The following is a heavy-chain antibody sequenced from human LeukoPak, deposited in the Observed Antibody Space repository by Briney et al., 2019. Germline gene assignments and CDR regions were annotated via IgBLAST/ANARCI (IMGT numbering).Heavy chain of an antibody. Sequence: SETLSLTCTVSGGSLNSYYWGWLRQPTGKGLEWVGYIYYSGSTNYNSSLKSRVAISVDTSKNQFSLKLSSVNAGDTAIYYCVRRGESGRHHAYFDSWGQGTLVTVSS. CDR1: GGSLNSYY. V-gene: IGHV4-59*08. CDR2: IYYSGST. J-gene: IGHJ4*02. CDR3: VRRGESGRHHAYFDS. D-gene: IGHD3-10*01.